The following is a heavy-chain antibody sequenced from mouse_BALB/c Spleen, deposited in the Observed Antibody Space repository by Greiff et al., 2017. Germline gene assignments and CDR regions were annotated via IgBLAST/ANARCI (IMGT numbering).Heavy chain of an antibody. J-gene: IGHJ4*01. CDR3: ARENSLYAMDY. CDR1: GFTFSSYA. Sequence: EVKVVESGGGLVKPGGSLKLSCAASGFTFSSYAMSWVRQSPEKRLEWVAEISSGGSYTYYPDTVTGRFTISRDNAKNTLYLEMSSLRSEDTAMYYCARENSLYAMDYWGQGTSVTVSS. CDR2: ISSGGSYT. V-gene: IGHV5-9-4*01.